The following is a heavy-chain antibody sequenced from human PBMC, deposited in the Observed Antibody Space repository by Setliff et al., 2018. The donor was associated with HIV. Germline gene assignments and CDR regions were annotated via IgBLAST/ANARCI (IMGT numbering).Heavy chain of an antibody. CDR1: GGSFSGYY. D-gene: IGHD6-19*01. CDR3: ARGGRVAGIGLWGSWFDP. J-gene: IGHJ5*02. Sequence: SETLSLTCAAYGGSFSGYYWSWIRQPPGKGLEWTGEISHSGSTNYNPSLKSRVTISVDASKNQFSRKLRSVTAADTAVYYCARGGRVAGIGLWGSWFDPWGQGTLVTVSS. V-gene: IGHV4-34*01. CDR2: ISHSGST.